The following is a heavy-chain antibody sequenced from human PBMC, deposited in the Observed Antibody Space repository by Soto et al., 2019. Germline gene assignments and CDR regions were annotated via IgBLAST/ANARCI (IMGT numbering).Heavy chain of an antibody. CDR2: TYYRSKWYN. V-gene: IGHV6-1*01. CDR1: GDSVSSNSAA. D-gene: IGHD6-13*01. Sequence: SQTLSLTCAISGDSVSSNSAAWSWIRQSPSRGLEWLGRTYYRSKWYNDYAVSVKSRITINPDTSKNQFSLQLNSVTPEDTAVYYCAGSIAAAAPATDPWGQGTLVTVSS. CDR3: AGSIAAAAPATDP. J-gene: IGHJ5*02.